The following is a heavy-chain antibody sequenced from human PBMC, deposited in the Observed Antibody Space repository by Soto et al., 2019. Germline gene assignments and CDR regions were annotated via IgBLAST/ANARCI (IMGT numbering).Heavy chain of an antibody. J-gene: IGHJ6*02. D-gene: IGHD3-22*01. CDR2: IYSGGST. CDR1: GFTVSSNY. CDR3: ARDRVGGSGSPITIYGMDV. V-gene: IGHV3-66*01. Sequence: SLRLSCAGSGFTVSSNYMSWVRQAPGKGLEWVSVIYSGGSTYYADSVKGRFTISRDNSKNTLYLQMNSLRAEDTAVYYCARDRVGGSGSPITIYGMDVWGQGTTVTVSS.